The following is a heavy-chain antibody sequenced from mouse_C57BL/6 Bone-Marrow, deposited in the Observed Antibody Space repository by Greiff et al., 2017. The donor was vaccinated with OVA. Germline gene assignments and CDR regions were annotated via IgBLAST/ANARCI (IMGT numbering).Heavy chain of an antibody. CDR2: IYPGDGDT. V-gene: IGHV1-82*01. D-gene: IGHD2-3*01. CDR1: GYAFNSAW. Sequence: QVQLQQSGPELVKPGASVKISCKASGYAFNSAWMNWVKQRPGKGLEWIGRIYPGDGDTNYNGKFKGKATLTADKSSSTAYMQLSSLTSEDSAVYFCAHDGYYFAYWGQGTLVTVSA. J-gene: IGHJ3*01. CDR3: AHDGYYFAY.